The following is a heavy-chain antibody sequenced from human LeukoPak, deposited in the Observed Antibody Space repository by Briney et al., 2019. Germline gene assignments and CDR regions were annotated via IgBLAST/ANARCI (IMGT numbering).Heavy chain of an antibody. D-gene: IGHD1-26*01. CDR1: GFTLSTNA. J-gene: IGHJ4*02. V-gene: IGHV3-23*01. CDR2: ISRSGAST. Sequence: GGSLRLSCLTSGFTLSTNAMSWVRQAPGKGLEWISGISRSGASTYYADSVKGRFTISRDDSRNTLYLQMNSLRGDDTAVYYCAKDVGKWESLHFFDYWGQGTLVTVSS. CDR3: AKDVGKWESLHFFDY.